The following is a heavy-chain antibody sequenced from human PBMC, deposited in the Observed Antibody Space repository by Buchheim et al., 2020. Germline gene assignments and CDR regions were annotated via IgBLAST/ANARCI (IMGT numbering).Heavy chain of an antibody. Sequence: QVQLQQWGAGLLKPSETLSLTCAVYGGSFSGYYWSWIRQPPGKGLEWIGEINHSGSTDYNPSLKSRVTISVDTSKNQFSLMLSSVTAADTAVYYCARGDLTGDYFDYWGQGTL. V-gene: IGHV4-34*01. D-gene: IGHD7-27*01. CDR2: INHSGST. J-gene: IGHJ4*02. CDR3: ARGDLTGDYFDY. CDR1: GGSFSGYY.